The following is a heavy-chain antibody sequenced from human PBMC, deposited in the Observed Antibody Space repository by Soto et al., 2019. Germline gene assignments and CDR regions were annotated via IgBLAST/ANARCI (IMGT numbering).Heavy chain of an antibody. CDR1: GYTFTVYY. J-gene: IGHJ4*02. CDR2: INPKSGGT. Sequence: ASVKVSCKASGYTFTVYYMHWVRQAPGQGLEWMGWINPKSGGTMYPQKFQGRVTMTRGTSISTAYMALTMLRSDDTAVYYCARDLAKGGGSAGFDYWGQGTLVTVSS. V-gene: IGHV1-2*02. D-gene: IGHD1-26*01. CDR3: ARDLAKGGGSAGFDY.